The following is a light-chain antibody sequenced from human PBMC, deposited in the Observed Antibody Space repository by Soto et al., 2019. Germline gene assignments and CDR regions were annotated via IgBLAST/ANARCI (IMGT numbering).Light chain of an antibody. V-gene: IGLV3-1*01. CDR2: QHS. J-gene: IGLJ2*01. Sequence: SYELTQPPSVSVSPGQTASITCSGEKLGDKYASWYQQKPGQSPVLLIYQHSKRPSGIPERFSGSNSGNTATLTISGTQAMDEADYYCQAWDSRIVVFGGGTKLTVL. CDR1: KLGDKY. CDR3: QAWDSRIVV.